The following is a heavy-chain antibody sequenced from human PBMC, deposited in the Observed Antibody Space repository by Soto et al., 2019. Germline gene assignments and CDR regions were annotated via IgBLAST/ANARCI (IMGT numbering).Heavy chain of an antibody. D-gene: IGHD1-1*01. CDR1: GYTFSTYG. J-gene: IGHJ4*02. CDR2: IGADNGDT. V-gene: IGHV1-18*01. CDR3: AREWKGAEGFDP. Sequence: QVQLVQSGAEVKKPGASVKVSCKASGYTFSTYGFSWVRQAPGQGLEWMGWIGADNGDTNYAQNFQGRVTMTTDTSTTTSYMELRSLKSDDTAVYFCAREWKGAEGFDPWGQGTLVTVSS.